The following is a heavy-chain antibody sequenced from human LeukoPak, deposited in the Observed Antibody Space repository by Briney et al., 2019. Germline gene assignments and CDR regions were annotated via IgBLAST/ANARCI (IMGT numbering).Heavy chain of an antibody. J-gene: IGHJ5*02. D-gene: IGHD3-3*01. V-gene: IGHV1-8*03. CDR2: MNPNSGNT. Sequence: ASVKVSCKASGYTFTSYDINWVRQATGQGLEWMGWMNPNSGNTGYAQKFQGRVTITRNTSISTAYMELSSLRSEDTAVYYCAREMHYDFWSGYYTGIASGWFDPWGQGTLVTVSS. CDR3: AREMHYDFWSGYYTGIASGWFDP. CDR1: GYTFTSYD.